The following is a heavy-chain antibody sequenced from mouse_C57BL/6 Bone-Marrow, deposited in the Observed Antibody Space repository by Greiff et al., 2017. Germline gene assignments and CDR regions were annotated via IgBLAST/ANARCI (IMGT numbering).Heavy chain of an antibody. Sequence: EVMLVESGGGLVQPGGSLKLSCAASGFTFSDYYMYWVRQTPEKRLEWVAYISNGGGSTYYPDTVKGRFTISRDNAKNTLYLQMRRLKSEDTAMYYCAREDDGYYGYFDVWGTGTTVTASS. D-gene: IGHD2-3*01. J-gene: IGHJ1*03. V-gene: IGHV5-12*01. CDR2: ISNGGGST. CDR1: GFTFSDYY. CDR3: AREDDGYYGYFDV.